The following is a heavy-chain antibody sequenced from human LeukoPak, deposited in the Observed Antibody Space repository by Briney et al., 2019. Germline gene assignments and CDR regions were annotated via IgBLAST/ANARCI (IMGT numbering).Heavy chain of an antibody. D-gene: IGHD4-11*01. J-gene: IGHJ4*02. CDR3: ARGIYSNSYYFDY. V-gene: IGHV4-4*02. CDR2: IYHSGRT. Sequence: SETLSLTCAVSGGSISSSNWWRWVRQPPGKGPEWIGEIYHSGRTNYNPSLKSQVTISVDKSKTQFSLKLSSVTAADTAVYYCARGIYSNSYYFDYWGQGTLVTVSS. CDR1: GGSISSSNW.